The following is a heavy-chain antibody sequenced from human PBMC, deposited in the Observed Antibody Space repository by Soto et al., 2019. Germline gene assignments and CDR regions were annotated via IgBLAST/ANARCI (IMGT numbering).Heavy chain of an antibody. Sequence: LRLSCAASGFTFSSYEMNWVRQAPGKGLEWVSYISSSGSTIYYADSVKGRFTISRDNAKNSLYLQMNSLRAEDTAVYYCARARDYGDYVDYWGQGTLVTVS. CDR2: ISSSGSTI. V-gene: IGHV3-48*03. CDR3: ARARDYGDYVDY. CDR1: GFTFSSYE. J-gene: IGHJ4*02. D-gene: IGHD4-17*01.